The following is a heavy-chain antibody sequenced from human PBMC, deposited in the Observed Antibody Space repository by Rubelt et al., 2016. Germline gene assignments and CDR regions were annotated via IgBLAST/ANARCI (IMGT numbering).Heavy chain of an antibody. D-gene: IGHD3-10*01. CDR2: IYSGGST. CDR1: GFTFSSNY. CDR3: ARGMTMVRGVRNYYYYGMDV. V-gene: IGHV3-66*01. Sequence: EVQLVESGGGLVQPGRSLRLSCAASGFTFSSNYMSWVRQAPGKGLEWVSVIYSGGSTYYADSVKGRFTISRDNSKNTVYIQMNSLRAGDTAVYYCARGMTMVRGVRNYYYYGMDVWGQGTTVTVSS. J-gene: IGHJ6*02.